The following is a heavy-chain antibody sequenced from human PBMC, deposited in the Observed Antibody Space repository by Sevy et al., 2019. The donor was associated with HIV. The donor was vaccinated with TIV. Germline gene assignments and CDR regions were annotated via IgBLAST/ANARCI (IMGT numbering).Heavy chain of an antibody. J-gene: IGHJ4*02. CDR1: GFTFTNYS. V-gene: IGHV3-23*01. CDR3: ANGGYYFDS. Sequence: GSLRLSCAASGFTFTNYSISLVRQAPGKGLQWVSSITGSGGSTYYADSVKGRFTISRDNSKKTLYLQMTRLRPEDTAIYYCANGGYYFDSWGQGTLVTVSS. D-gene: IGHD3-16*01. CDR2: ITGSGGST.